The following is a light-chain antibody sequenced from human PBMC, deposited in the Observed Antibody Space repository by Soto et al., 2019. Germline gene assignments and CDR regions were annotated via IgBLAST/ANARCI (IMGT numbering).Light chain of an antibody. CDR2: DTS. CDR1: QSLTNS. J-gene: IGKJ5*01. CDR3: QQSNDWPPIT. Sequence: EFVLTQSPGTLSLSPGERATLSCRASQSLTNSFMAWYQQKPGQAPRLLIFDTSSRASGIPARFSGSGSGTEFTLTISSLQSEDFAVYYCQQSNDWPPITFGQGTRLEI. V-gene: IGKV3D-15*01.